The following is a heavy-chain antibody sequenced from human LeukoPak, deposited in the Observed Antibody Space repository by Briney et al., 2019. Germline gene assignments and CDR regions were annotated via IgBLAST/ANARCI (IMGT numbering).Heavy chain of an antibody. J-gene: IGHJ4*02. V-gene: IGHV3-53*01. CDR3: ARNDYASSSGYDF. D-gene: IGHD6-6*01. CDR2: IYSAGGT. Sequence: GGSLRLSCAASGFTIAKKYMSWVRQAPGKGLDWVSLIYSAGGTSYADSVKGRFTISRDNAKNSLYLQMDSLRAEDTAVFFCARNDYASSSGYDFWGQGTLVTVSS. CDR1: GFTIAKKY.